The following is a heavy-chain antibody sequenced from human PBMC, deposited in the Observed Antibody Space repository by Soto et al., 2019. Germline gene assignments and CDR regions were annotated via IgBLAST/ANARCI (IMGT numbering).Heavy chain of an antibody. CDR2: IRYTGDT. CDR3: TRVLDPGHSDS. V-gene: IGHV4-59*01. CDR1: GGSISPYF. J-gene: IGHJ4*02. Sequence: SETLSLTCTVSGGSISPYFWGWILQPPGKGLEWIANIRYTGDTNYNPSLKSRLTISVDTSKNQFSLILTSVTAADTAVYYCTRVLDPGHSDSWGQGTLVTVSS.